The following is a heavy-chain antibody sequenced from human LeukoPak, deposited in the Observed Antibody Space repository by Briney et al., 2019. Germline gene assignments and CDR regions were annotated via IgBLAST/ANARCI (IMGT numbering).Heavy chain of an antibody. CDR1: GFTFSNYV. D-gene: IGHD6-13*01. CDR2: ISSGSTYI. Sequence: GGSLRLSXAASGFTFSNYVINWVRQAPGKGLEWVSSISSGSTYIYYADLVTGRFTISRDNANSSLYLQMSSLRDEDTAVYYCARGSSSGLKSYYFDYWGQGTLVTVSS. CDR3: ARGSSSGLKSYYFDY. V-gene: IGHV3-21*01. J-gene: IGHJ4*02.